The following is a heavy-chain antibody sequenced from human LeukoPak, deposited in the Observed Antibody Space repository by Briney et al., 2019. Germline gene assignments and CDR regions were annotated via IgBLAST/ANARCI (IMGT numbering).Heavy chain of an antibody. Sequence: PSETLSLTCTVSGYSISSGYYWGWIRQPPGKGLEWIGSIYHSGSTYYNPSLKSRVTISVDTSKNQFSLKLSSVTAADTAVYYCASRGRGLDWFDPWGQGTLVPVSS. V-gene: IGHV4-38-2*02. D-gene: IGHD5-12*01. J-gene: IGHJ5*02. CDR3: ASRGRGLDWFDP. CDR1: GYSISSGYY. CDR2: IYHSGST.